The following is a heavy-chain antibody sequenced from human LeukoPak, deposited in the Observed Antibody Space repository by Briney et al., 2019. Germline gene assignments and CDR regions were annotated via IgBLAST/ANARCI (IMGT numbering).Heavy chain of an antibody. Sequence: GGSLRLSCAATGFTFSTYTMYWVRHPPGKGLEWVSSIHSSDSYINYADSVRGRFTISRDNAKSSLYPQMNSLRAEDTAVYYCARAVLGYGRNDAFDIWGQGTMVTVSS. V-gene: IGHV3-21*01. CDR3: ARAVLGYGRNDAFDI. CDR1: GFTFSTYT. J-gene: IGHJ3*02. CDR2: IHSSDSYI. D-gene: IGHD4-23*01.